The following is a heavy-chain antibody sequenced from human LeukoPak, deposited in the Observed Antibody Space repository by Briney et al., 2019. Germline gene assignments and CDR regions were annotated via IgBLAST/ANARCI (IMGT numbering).Heavy chain of an antibody. D-gene: IGHD3-10*01. J-gene: IGHJ1*01. V-gene: IGHV3-30*18. CDR3: AKANYFHGSGRNLPDLN. Sequence: GGSLRLSCVASGFTFSNYGMHWVRQAPGKGLDWVAVASYDESNKYYADSVKGRFTISRDNSKNTVYLQMNSLRPEDTAVYYCAKANYFHGSGRNLPDLNWGQGTLVTVSS. CDR1: GFTFSNYG. CDR2: ASYDESNK.